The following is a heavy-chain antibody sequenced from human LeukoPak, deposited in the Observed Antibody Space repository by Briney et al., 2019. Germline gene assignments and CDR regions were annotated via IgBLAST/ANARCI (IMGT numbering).Heavy chain of an antibody. Sequence: ASVKVSCKASGYTFTSYYMHWVRQAPGQGLEWMGIINPSGGSTSYAQKFQGRVTVTRDTSTSTVYMELSSVRSEDTAVYYCARVRYQLPDYWGQGTLVTVSS. D-gene: IGHD2-2*01. CDR2: INPSGGST. CDR1: GYTFTSYY. V-gene: IGHV1-46*01. CDR3: ARVRYQLPDY. J-gene: IGHJ4*02.